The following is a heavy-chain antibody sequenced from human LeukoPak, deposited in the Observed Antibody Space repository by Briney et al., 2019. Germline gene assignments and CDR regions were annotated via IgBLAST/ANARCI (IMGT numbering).Heavy chain of an antibody. Sequence: ASVKVSCKAPGYTFTSYGISWVRQAPGQGLEWMGWISAYNGNTNYAQKLQGRVTMTTDTSTSTAYMELRSLRSDDTAVYYCAREASWSSSWYTGSSYYFDYWGQGTLVTVSS. CDR1: GYTFTSYG. J-gene: IGHJ4*02. CDR2: ISAYNGNT. CDR3: AREASWSSSWYTGSSYYFDY. D-gene: IGHD6-13*01. V-gene: IGHV1-18*01.